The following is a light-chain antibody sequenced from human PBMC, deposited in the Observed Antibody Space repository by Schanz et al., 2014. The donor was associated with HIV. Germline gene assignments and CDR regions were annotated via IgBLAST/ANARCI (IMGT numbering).Light chain of an antibody. J-gene: IGLJ2*01. CDR1: SGSIASNY. CDR3: QSYDSSNQGVV. CDR2: EDN. V-gene: IGLV6-57*04. Sequence: NFMLTQPHSVSESPGKTVTISCTRSSGSIASNYMHWYQHPPGSAPTTVIYEDNQRPSGVPDRFSGSIDSSSNSASLTISGLKTEDEADYYCQSYDSSNQGVVFGGGTKLTVL.